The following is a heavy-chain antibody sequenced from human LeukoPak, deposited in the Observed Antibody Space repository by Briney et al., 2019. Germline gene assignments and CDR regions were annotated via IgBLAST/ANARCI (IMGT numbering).Heavy chain of an antibody. D-gene: IGHD3-10*01. CDR1: GFAFSSYW. CDR3: ARLLSPASFDP. V-gene: IGHV3-74*01. CDR2: INSDGYST. Sequence: QPGGSLRLSCAASGFAFSSYWMHWVRQAPGKGLVWVSRINSDGYSTNSADSVKGRFTISRDNTKNTLYLQMNSLRAEDTAMYYCARLLSPASFDPWGQGTLVTVSS. J-gene: IGHJ5*02.